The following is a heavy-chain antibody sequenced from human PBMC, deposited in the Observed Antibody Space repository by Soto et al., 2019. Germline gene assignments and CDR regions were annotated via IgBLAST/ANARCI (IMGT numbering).Heavy chain of an antibody. CDR2: IWYDGSNE. D-gene: IGHD2-15*01. Sequence: GESLKISCAVSGFTFSSYGMHWVRQAPGKGLEWVAVIWYDGSNEYYADSVKGRFTISRDNSKNTLYLQMNSLRAEDTAVYYCGRTSVVPGYSFDYWGQGTLVTVSS. J-gene: IGHJ4*02. V-gene: IGHV3-30*02. CDR3: GRTSVVPGYSFDY. CDR1: GFTFSSYG.